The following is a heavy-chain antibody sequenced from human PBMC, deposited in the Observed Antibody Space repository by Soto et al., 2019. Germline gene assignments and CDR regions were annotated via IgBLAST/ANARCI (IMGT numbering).Heavy chain of an antibody. D-gene: IGHD2-15*01. CDR2: ISYDGSNK. V-gene: IGHV3-30*18. Sequence: GGSLRLSCAASGFTFSSYGMHWVRQAPGKGLEWVAVISYDGSNKYYADSVKGRFTISRDNSKNTLYLQMNSLRAEDTAVYYCAKDLTGYCSGGSCYHYYYGMDVWGQGTTVTVSS. CDR1: GFTFSSYG. CDR3: AKDLTGYCSGGSCYHYYYGMDV. J-gene: IGHJ6*02.